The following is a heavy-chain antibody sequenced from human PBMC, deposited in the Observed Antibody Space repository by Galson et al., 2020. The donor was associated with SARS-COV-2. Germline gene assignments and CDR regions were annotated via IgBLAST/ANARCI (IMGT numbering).Heavy chain of an antibody. CDR1: GVSFTSSGVG. V-gene: IGHV2-5*01. J-gene: IGHJ4*01. CDR2: IYWNDDK. CDR3: ARRRDAPPLLIGFSFAPFFDY. Sequence: SGPTLVKPTQTLTLSCSFSGVSFTSSGVGVGWIRQPPGKALEWLAIIYWNDDKRYNPSLNNRLTITKDTSKNQVVLTMTNMDPVDTATYYCARRRDAPPLLIGFSFAPFFDYWSRGMLVTVSS. D-gene: IGHD3-9*01.